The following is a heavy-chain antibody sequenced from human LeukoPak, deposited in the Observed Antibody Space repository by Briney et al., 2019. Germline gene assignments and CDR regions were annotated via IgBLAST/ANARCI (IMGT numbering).Heavy chain of an antibody. D-gene: IGHD2-15*01. CDR3: TKDQTPYN. CDR1: GFTFSSYS. J-gene: IGHJ4*02. CDR2: IRSKGYGGTP. V-gene: IGHV3-49*04. Sequence: GGSLRLSCAASGFTFSSYSMNWVRQAPGKGLEWVGFIRSKGYGGTPEYAASVKDRFTISRDDSKSIGYLQMNSLKTEDTAVYYCTKDQTPYNWGQGTLVTVSS.